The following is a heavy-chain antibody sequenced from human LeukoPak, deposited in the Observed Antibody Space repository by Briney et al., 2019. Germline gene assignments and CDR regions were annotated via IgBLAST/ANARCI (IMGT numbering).Heavy chain of an antibody. J-gene: IGHJ4*02. D-gene: IGHD2-21*02. V-gene: IGHV4-30-2*01. CDR3: ARGGDWLFDY. Sequence: NPSQTLSLTCTVSGGSISSGGYYWSWIRQPPGKGLEWIGEINHSGSTNYYPSLKSRVTISVDKSKNQFSLELNSVTAADTAVYYCARGGDWLFDYWGQGILVTVSS. CDR1: GGSISSGGYY. CDR2: INHSGST.